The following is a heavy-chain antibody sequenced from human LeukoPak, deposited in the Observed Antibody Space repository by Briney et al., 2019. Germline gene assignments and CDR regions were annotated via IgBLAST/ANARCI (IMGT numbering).Heavy chain of an antibody. V-gene: IGHV4-34*01. D-gene: IGHD6-13*01. CDR2: INHSGST. J-gene: IGHJ5*02. Sequence: TSETLSLTCAVYGGSFSVYYWSWIRQPPGKGLEWIGEINHSGSTNYNPSLKSRVTISVDTSKNQFSLKLSSVTAADTAVYYCAGIEAGFNWFDPWGQGTLVTFSS. CDR1: GGSFSVYY. CDR3: AGIEAGFNWFDP.